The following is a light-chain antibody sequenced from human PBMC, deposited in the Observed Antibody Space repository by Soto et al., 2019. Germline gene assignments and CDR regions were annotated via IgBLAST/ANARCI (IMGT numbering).Light chain of an antibody. J-gene: IGLJ2*01. CDR2: EVT. CDR1: SSNMGAGYD. V-gene: IGLV1-40*01. Sequence: QSVLTQPPSVSGAPGQRVTISCTGSSSNMGAGYDVHWYQQLPGTAPKLIIFEVTYRFSGVSGRFSASKSANTASLTISGLQPEDEAVYYCTSYSSIPPHVLFGGGTKVTVL. CDR3: TSYSSIPPHVL.